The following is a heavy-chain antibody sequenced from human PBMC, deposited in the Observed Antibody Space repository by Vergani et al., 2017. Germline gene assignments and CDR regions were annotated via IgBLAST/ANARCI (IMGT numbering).Heavy chain of an antibody. CDR1: GGSISSSNW. D-gene: IGHD1-26*01. CDR3: ASWWEGNYYYGMDG. V-gene: IGHV4-4*02. J-gene: IGHJ6*02. Sequence: QVQLQESGPGLVKPSGTLSLTCAVPGGSISSSNWWSWVRQPPGKGLEWIGEIYHSGRTTYNPPLKSRVTISVHKSKTQFSLKLRSVTAADTAVYYCASWWEGNYYYGMDGWGQGTTVTVSS. CDR2: IYHSGRT.